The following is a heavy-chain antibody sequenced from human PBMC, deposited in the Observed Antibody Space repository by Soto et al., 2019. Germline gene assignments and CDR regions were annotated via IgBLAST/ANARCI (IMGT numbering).Heavy chain of an antibody. CDR3: ARDRLMATAGTARHYFGLDV. J-gene: IGHJ6*02. D-gene: IGHD5-18*01. Sequence: SETLSLTCTVSGGSVRSGGYYWSWVRQSPRRGLEWIGNIYYSGSTYYNPSLKSRLTISVDTSKNQFSLNLSSVTAADTAVYYCARDRLMATAGTARHYFGLDVWGQGTTVTVSS. V-gene: IGHV4-31*03. CDR2: IYYSGST. CDR1: GGSVRSGGYY.